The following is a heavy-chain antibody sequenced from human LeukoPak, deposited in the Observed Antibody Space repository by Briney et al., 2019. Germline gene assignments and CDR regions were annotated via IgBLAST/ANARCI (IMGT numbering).Heavy chain of an antibody. CDR3: ARDRVPYYSSSGWFDP. D-gene: IGHD6-13*01. Sequence: GASVKVSCKASGYTFTGYYMHWVRQAPGQGLEWMGWINPNSGGTNYAQKFQGRVTMTRDTSISTAYMEPSRLRSDDTAVYYCARDRVPYYSSSGWFDPWGQGTLVTVSS. V-gene: IGHV1-2*02. CDR2: INPNSGGT. CDR1: GYTFTGYY. J-gene: IGHJ5*02.